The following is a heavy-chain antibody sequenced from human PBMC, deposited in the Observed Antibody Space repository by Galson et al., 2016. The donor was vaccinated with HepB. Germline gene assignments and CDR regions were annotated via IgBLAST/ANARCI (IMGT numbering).Heavy chain of an antibody. CDR2: XXGXXGST. CDR3: AKSLLGVTLLSYYYGMDV. J-gene: IGHJ6*02. Sequence: SLRLSCAASGFTFSSYAMSWVRQAPGKGXXXVSXXXGXXGSTXXXDSXXXRFTISRDNSKNTLYLQMRSMRAEDTAVYYCAKSLLGVTLLSYYYGMDVWGQGTTVTVSS. V-gene: IGHV3-23*01. CDR1: GFTFSSYA. D-gene: IGHD2-21*02.